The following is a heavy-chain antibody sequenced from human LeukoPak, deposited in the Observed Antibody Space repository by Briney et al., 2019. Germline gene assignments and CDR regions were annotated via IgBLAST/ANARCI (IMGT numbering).Heavy chain of an antibody. CDR1: GGSISNYY. V-gene: IGHV4-59*12. J-gene: IGHJ6*02. Sequence: SETLSLTCTVSGGSISNYYWIWIRQPPGKGLEWIGYIYYTGSTNYNPSLKSRVTISIDTSKNQFSLKLSSVTAADTAVYYCARGANFYYYGMDVWGQGTTVTVSS. D-gene: IGHD4/OR15-4a*01. CDR3: ARGANFYYYGMDV. CDR2: IYYTGST.